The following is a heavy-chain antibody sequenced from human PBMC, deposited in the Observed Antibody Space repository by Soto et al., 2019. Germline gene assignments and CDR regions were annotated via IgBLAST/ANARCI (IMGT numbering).Heavy chain of an antibody. CDR2: IYYSGST. CDR3: ARLTTGTTLPAFDI. D-gene: IGHD1-1*01. CDR1: GGSISSYY. J-gene: IGHJ3*02. V-gene: IGHV4-59*08. Sequence: SETLSLTCTVSGGSISSYYWSWIRQPPGKGLEWIGYIYYSGSTNYNPSLKSRVTISVDTSKNQFSLKLSSVTAADTAVYYCARLTTGTTLPAFDIWGPGTMVTVSS.